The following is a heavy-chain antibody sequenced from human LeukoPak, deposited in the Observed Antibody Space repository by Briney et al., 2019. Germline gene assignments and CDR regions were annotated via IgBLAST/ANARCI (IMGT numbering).Heavy chain of an antibody. V-gene: IGHV3-48*01. CDR3: AREWGV. Sequence: PGGSLRLSCTVSGFTVSSNSMSWVRQAPGKGLEWLSHISSTSSTIKYADSVKGRFTISRDNAKNSVYLQMHSLRVEDTAVYYCAREWGVWGKGTTVTVSS. J-gene: IGHJ6*04. CDR2: ISSTSSTI. CDR1: GFTVSSNS. D-gene: IGHD1-26*01.